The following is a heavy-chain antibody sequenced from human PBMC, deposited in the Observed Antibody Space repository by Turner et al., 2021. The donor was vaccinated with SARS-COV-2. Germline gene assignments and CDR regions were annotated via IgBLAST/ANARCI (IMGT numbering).Heavy chain of an antibody. V-gene: IGHV4-39*01. CDR3: ARLMDTGMDEYGMDV. Sequence: LPLQESAPGLVKPSETLSLTSAVSGGSISSSTYYWGSIRQPPGKGLAGIGKIYDRGRTDYNASVKRRVTISVETSKNQFSLKLSSVTAADTAVYYCARLMDTGMDEYGMDVWGQGTTVTVSS. CDR2: IYDRGRT. D-gene: IGHD5-18*01. CDR1: GGSISSSTYY. J-gene: IGHJ6*02.